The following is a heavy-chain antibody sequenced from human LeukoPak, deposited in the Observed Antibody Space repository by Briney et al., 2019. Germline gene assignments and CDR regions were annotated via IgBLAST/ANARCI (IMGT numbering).Heavy chain of an antibody. CDR2: ISAYNGNT. CDR3: ARAPNDYGDALFDY. V-gene: IGHV1-18*01. CDR1: GYTFTSYG. J-gene: IGHJ4*02. Sequence: GASVKVSCKASGYTFTSYGISWVRQAPGQGLEWMGWISAYNGNTNYAQKLQGRVTITTDESTSTAYMELSSLRSEDTAVYYCARAPNDYGDALFDYWGQGTLVTVSS. D-gene: IGHD4-17*01.